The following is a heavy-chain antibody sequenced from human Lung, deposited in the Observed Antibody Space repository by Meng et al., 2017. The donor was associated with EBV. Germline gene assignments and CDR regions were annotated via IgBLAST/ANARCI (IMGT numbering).Heavy chain of an antibody. V-gene: IGHV4-30-4*08. CDR1: GGSIRFGDYY. J-gene: IGHJ5*02. CDR3: AREYSSSSGLPGP. Sequence: QVQMQDAGPGLVKPSQPLSLTCTVSGGSIRFGDYYWSWIRQPPGKGLEWIGYIYDSGSTSYNPSLMSRVTISVDTSRNQFSLKLTSVTAADTAVYYCAREYSSSSGLPGPWGQGTLVTVSS. D-gene: IGHD6-6*01. CDR2: IYDSGST.